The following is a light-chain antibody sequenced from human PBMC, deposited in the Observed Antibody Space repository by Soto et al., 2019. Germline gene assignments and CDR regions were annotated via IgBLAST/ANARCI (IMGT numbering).Light chain of an antibody. CDR2: SNN. Sequence: QSVLTQPPSASGTPGQRVTLSCSGSGSNIGSNSVNWYQQLPGTAPKLLIYSNNQRPSGVPDRFSGSKSGTSDSLAISGLQSEDEADYYCAAWDDRLNGPAFGGVTKLTVL. J-gene: IGLJ2*01. CDR3: AAWDDRLNGPA. V-gene: IGLV1-44*01. CDR1: GSNIGSNS.